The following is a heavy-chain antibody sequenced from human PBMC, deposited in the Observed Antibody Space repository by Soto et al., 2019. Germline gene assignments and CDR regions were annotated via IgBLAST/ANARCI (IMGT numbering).Heavy chain of an antibody. D-gene: IGHD1-26*01. Sequence: QVQLVQSGAKVKKPGSSWRSSCKASEGTFRSFFLTWVRKAPGQGLEWMGEIIPIFGTANYAQKFQGRVTITADESTSTAYMELSSLRSEDTAVYYCARDGGRHSGGIDYWGQGTLVTVSS. V-gene: IGHV1-69*01. CDR3: ARDGGRHSGGIDY. J-gene: IGHJ4*02. CDR1: EGTFRSFF. CDR2: IIPIFGTA.